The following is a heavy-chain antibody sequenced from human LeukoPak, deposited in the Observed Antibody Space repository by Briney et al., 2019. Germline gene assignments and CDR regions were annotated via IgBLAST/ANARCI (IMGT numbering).Heavy chain of an antibody. CDR3: ARDRQSSSWYPTYYFDY. J-gene: IGHJ4*02. V-gene: IGHV4-39*07. Sequence: SETLSLTCTVSGGSISSGSYYWGWIRQPPGKGLEWIGSIYDSGTTYYNPSLKSRVTISVDTSKNQFSLKLSSVTAADTAVYSCARDRQSSSWYPTYYFDYWGQGALVTVSS. CDR2: IYDSGTT. D-gene: IGHD6-13*01. CDR1: GGSISSGSYY.